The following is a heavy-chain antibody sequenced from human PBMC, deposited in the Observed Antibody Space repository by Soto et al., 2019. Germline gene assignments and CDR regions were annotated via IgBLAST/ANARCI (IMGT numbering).Heavy chain of an antibody. D-gene: IGHD5-12*01. CDR2: IYDSGSS. CDR3: AREKGYISGPKNFDY. Sequence: SQTLSLTCTVSGASISSGDYFWSWIRQSPGKGLEWIGYIYDSGSSYYNPSLKSRVTMSVDTPKNQFSLKLRSVTAADTAVYYCAREKGYISGPKNFDYWGQGTLVTVSS. J-gene: IGHJ4*02. V-gene: IGHV4-30-4*01. CDR1: GASISSGDYF.